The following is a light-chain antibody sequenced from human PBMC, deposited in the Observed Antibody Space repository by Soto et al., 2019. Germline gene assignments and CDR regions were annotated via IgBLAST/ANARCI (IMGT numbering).Light chain of an antibody. CDR3: SSYTSSSTLVV. J-gene: IGLJ1*01. CDR1: SSDVGGYNY. Sequence: QSALTQPASVSGSPGQSITISCTGTSSDVGGYNYVSWYQQHPGKAPKLMIYDVSNRPSGVSNRFSGSKSGNTASLTISGLQAEDEPDYYCSSYTSSSTLVVFGTGTKVTVL. CDR2: DVS. V-gene: IGLV2-14*01.